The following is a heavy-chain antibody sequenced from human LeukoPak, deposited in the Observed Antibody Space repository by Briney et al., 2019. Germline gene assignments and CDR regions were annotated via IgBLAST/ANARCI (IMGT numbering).Heavy chain of an antibody. J-gene: IGHJ4*02. CDR1: GGSITSYY. Sequence: SETLSLTCTFSGGSITSYYWSWIRQPAGKGLEWIGRIYTSGSTNYNPSLKSRVTMSVDTSKNQFSLKLTSVTAADTAVYYCARVTGYQLLLSWGQGTLVTVSS. V-gene: IGHV4-4*07. CDR2: IYTSGST. CDR3: ARVTGYQLLLS. D-gene: IGHD2-2*01.